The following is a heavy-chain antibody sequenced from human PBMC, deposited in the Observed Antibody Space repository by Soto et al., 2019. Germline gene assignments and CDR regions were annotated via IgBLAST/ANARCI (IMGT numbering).Heavy chain of an antibody. J-gene: IGHJ4*02. D-gene: IGHD6-13*01. CDR1: GYTFTSYG. CDR2: ISAYNGNT. Sequence: QVQLVQSGAEVKKPGASVKVSCKASGYTFTSYGITWVRQAPGQGLEWMGWISAYNGNTNYAQKLQGRVTMTTYTSTSTAYMEVRSLRSADTAVYYCARTDSRPQDFDYWGQGTLVTVSS. CDR3: ARTDSRPQDFDY. V-gene: IGHV1-18*01.